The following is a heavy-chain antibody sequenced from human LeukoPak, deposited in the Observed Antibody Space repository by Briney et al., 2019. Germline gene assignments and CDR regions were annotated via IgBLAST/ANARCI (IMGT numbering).Heavy chain of an antibody. Sequence: GGSLRLSCAASGFTFSSYAMHWVRQAPGKGLEWVAVISYDGSNKYYADSVKGRFTICRDNSKNTLYLQMNSLRAEDTAVYYCARGETYYYDSSGTGGAFDIWGQGTMVTVSS. CDR1: GFTFSSYA. CDR2: ISYDGSNK. D-gene: IGHD3-22*01. CDR3: ARGETYYYDSSGTGGAFDI. J-gene: IGHJ3*02. V-gene: IGHV3-30-3*01.